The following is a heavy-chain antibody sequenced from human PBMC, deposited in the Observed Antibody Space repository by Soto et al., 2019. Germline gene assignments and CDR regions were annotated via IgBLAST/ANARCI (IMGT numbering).Heavy chain of an antibody. CDR1: GGTFSSYA. V-gene: IGHV1-69*13. CDR2: IIPIFGTA. D-gene: IGHD3-10*01. Sequence: ASVKVSCKASGGTFSSYAISWVRQAPGQGLEWMGGIIPIFGTANYAQKFQGRVTITADESTSTAYMELSSLRSEDTAVYYCARVRSHYYYYGMDVWGQGTTVTVSS. CDR3: ARVRSHYYYYGMDV. J-gene: IGHJ6*02.